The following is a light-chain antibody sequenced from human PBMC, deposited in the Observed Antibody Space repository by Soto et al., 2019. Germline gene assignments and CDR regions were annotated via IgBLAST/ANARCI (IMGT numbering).Light chain of an antibody. Sequence: EFVLTQSPGTLYLSPGERATLSCRASQSVSSGYLAWYQQRPGQAPRLLIYGASTRATGIPARFSGSGSGTEFTLTISSLQSEDFAVYYCQQYNNWPPITFGQGTRLEI. CDR1: QSVSSGY. CDR3: QQYNNWPPIT. V-gene: IGKV3-15*01. J-gene: IGKJ5*01. CDR2: GAS.